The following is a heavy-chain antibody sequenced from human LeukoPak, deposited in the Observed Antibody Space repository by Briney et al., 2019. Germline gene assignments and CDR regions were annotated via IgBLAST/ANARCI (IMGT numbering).Heavy chain of an antibody. J-gene: IGHJ4*02. CDR1: GGSISSYY. CDR2: IYYSGST. CDR3: AWFGEFDDY. Sequence: SETLSLTCTVSGGSISSYYWSWIRQPPGKGLEWIGYIYYSGSTNYSPSLKSRVTISVDTSKNQFSLKLSSVTAADTTVYYCAWFGEFDDYWGQGTLVTVSS. D-gene: IGHD3-10*01. V-gene: IGHV4-59*01.